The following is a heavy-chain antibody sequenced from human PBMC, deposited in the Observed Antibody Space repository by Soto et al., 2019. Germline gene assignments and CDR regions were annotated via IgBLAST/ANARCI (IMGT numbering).Heavy chain of an antibody. Sequence: PGGSLRLSCEASGFSFSSYSMSWVRQAPGKGLEWVSLISGSGDNAYYADSVRGRFTVSRDNSRNTLILQMNSLRAEDTAVYYCARGRSQTSFSFEYWGQGSLVTVSS. CDR3: ARGRSQTSFSFEY. J-gene: IGHJ4*02. V-gene: IGHV3-23*01. CDR1: GFSFSSYS. CDR2: ISGSGDNA.